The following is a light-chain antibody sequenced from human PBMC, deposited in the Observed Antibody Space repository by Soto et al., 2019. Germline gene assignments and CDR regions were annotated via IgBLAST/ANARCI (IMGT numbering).Light chain of an antibody. J-gene: IGKJ5*01. CDR3: QQRSNWIT. CDR1: QSVSSY. CDR2: DAS. Sequence: EIALTQSPDTLSLSPGERATLSCRASQSVSSYLAWYQQTPGQAPRLLIYDASNRATGIPARFSGSGSGTDFTLTISSLEPEDFAVYYCQQRSNWITFGQGTRLEIK. V-gene: IGKV3-11*01.